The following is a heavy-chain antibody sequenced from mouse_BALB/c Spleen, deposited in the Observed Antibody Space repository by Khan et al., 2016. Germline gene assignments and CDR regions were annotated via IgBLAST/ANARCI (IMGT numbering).Heavy chain of an antibody. Sequence: LVESGGGLVQSGGSLKLSCAASGFDFSGYWMSWVRQAPGKGLEWIGEINPDTSTINYTPSLKDKFIISRDNAKNTLYLQMSKVRSEDTALYYCARNNYGTSPYYFDYWGQGTTLTVSS. D-gene: IGHD1-1*01. V-gene: IGHV4-1*02. J-gene: IGHJ2*01. CDR2: INPDTSTI. CDR3: ARNNYGTSPYYFDY. CDR1: GFDFSGYW.